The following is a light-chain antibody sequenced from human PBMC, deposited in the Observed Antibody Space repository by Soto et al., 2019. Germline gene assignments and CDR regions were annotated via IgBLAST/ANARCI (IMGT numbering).Light chain of an antibody. J-gene: IGKJ1*01. CDR2: GAS. V-gene: IGKV3-15*01. Sequence: ETVMTQSPAVLSVSPGERATLSCRASQSVDSRLAWYQQKPGQAPRLLSYGASTRATGIPARFSGSGSGTEFTLTISSLQSEDSAIYYCQQFSDSPPERTFGQGTKV. CDR3: QQFSDSPPERT. CDR1: QSVDSR.